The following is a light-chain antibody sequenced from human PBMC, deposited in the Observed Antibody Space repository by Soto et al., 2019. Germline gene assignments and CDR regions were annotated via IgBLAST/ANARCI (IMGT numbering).Light chain of an antibody. J-gene: IGLJ1*01. Sequence: QSALTQPPSASGSPGQSVTISCTGSSSDFGGYSYVSWYQQHPGKAPKLIIYEVTERPSGVPDRFSGSKSGNTASLTVSGLQAEDEADYYCSSYGGSGYVFGTGTKVTVL. CDR3: SSYGGSGYV. CDR2: EVT. CDR1: SSDFGGYSY. V-gene: IGLV2-8*01.